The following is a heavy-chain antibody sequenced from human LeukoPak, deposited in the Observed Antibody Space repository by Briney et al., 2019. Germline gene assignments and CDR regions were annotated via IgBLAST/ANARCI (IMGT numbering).Heavy chain of an antibody. J-gene: IGHJ3*02. D-gene: IGHD2-15*01. CDR3: ARDYSGAFDI. V-gene: IGHV3-9*01. Sequence: GGSLRLSCAASGFTFDDYAMHWVRQAPGKGLEWVSGISWNSGSIGYADSVKGRFTISRDNAKNSLYLQMNSLRAEDTAVYYCARDYSGAFDIWGQGTMVTVSS. CDR1: GFTFDDYA. CDR2: ISWNSGSI.